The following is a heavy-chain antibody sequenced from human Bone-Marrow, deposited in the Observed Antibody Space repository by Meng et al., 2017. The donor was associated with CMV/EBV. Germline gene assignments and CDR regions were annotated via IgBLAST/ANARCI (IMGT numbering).Heavy chain of an antibody. J-gene: IGHJ6*02. V-gene: IGHV2-26*01. CDR2: IFSNDEK. D-gene: IGHD3-22*01. CDR1: GFSLSNARMG. CDR3: ARMPIIIGPDYYDSSGYYVAENYYYYGMDV. Sequence: SGPTLVKPTETLTLTCTVSGFSLSNARMGVSWIRQPPGKALEWLAHIFSNDEKSYSTSLKSRLTISKDTSKSQVVLTMTNMDPVDTATYYCARMPIIIGPDYYDSSGYYVAENYYYYGMDVWGQGTTVTVSS.